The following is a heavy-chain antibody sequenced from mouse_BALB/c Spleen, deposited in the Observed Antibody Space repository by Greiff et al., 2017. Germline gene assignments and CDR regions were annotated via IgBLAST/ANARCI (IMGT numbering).Heavy chain of an antibody. CDR2: IDPETGGT. CDR1: GYTFTDYE. Sequence: QVQLKESGAELVRPGASVTLSCKASGYTFTDYEMHWVKQTPVHGLEWIGAIDPETGGTAYNQKFKGKATLTADKSSSTAYMELRSLTSEDSAVYYCTRSRDYAMDYWGQGTSVTVSS. J-gene: IGHJ4*01. CDR3: TRSRDYAMDY. V-gene: IGHV1-15*01.